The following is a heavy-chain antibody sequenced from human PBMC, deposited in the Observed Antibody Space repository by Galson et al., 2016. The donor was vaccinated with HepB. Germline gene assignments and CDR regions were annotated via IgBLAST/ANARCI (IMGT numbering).Heavy chain of an antibody. CDR3: ARGVTGTPYFDF. Sequence: TLSLTCRVSGGPISSYFWSWIRQPPGKGLEWIGYVYKTGSTNYSPSLRGRVTTSVDTSKNQFSLNLISVTAADTAVYYCARGVTGTPYFDFWGPGALVTVSS. V-gene: IGHV4-59*01. D-gene: IGHD2-21*02. CDR2: VYKTGST. J-gene: IGHJ4*02. CDR1: GGPISSYF.